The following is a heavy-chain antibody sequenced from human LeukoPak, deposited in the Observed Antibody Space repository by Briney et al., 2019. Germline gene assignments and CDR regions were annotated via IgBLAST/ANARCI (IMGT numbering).Heavy chain of an antibody. Sequence: PGGSLRLSCAASGFTFSSYGMHWVRQAPGKGLEWVAFIRYDGSNKYYADSVKGRFTISRDNSKNTLYLQMNSLRAEDTAVYYCARGGKYSSSSYPFDYWGQGTLVTVSS. J-gene: IGHJ4*02. CDR1: GFTFSSYG. V-gene: IGHV3-30*02. CDR2: IRYDGSNK. CDR3: ARGGKYSSSSYPFDY. D-gene: IGHD6-6*01.